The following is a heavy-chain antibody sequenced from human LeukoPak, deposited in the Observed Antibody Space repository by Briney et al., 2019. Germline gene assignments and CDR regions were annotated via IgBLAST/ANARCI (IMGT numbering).Heavy chain of an antibody. D-gene: IGHD4/OR15-4a*01. CDR2: IYSGGST. V-gene: IGHV3-53*01. Sequence: PGGSLRLSCPASGFTVSSNYMSWVRQAPGKGLEWVSVIYSGGSTYYADSVKGRFTISRDNSKNTLYLQMNSLRAEDTAVYYCARVDYGGLDYWGQGTLVTVSS. CDR1: GFTVSSNY. CDR3: ARVDYGGLDY. J-gene: IGHJ4*02.